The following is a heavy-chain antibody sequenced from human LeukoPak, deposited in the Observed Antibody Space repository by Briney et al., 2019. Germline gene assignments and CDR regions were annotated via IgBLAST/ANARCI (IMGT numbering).Heavy chain of an antibody. D-gene: IGHD2-21*02. J-gene: IGHJ3*02. CDR2: IIPIFSTA. V-gene: IGHV1-69*05. CDR1: GGTFSSYA. CDR3: ARADCGGDCNDAFDI. Sequence: ASVKVACKASGGTFSSYAISWVRQAPGQGLEWMGGIIPIFSTANYAQKFQGRVTITTDESTSTAYMELSSLRSEDTAVYYCARADCGGDCNDAFDIWGQGTMVTVSS.